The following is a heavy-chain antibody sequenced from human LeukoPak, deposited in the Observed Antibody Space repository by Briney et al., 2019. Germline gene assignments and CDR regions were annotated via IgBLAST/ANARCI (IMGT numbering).Heavy chain of an antibody. CDR1: GFIFSSDE. CDR3: ARDPESQRGRDGLDY. V-gene: IGHV3-48*03. D-gene: IGHD1-14*01. CDR2: ISSSADTI. J-gene: IGHJ4*02. Sequence: GGSLRLSCAASGFIFSSDEMTWVRQAPGKGLESVSFISSSADTILYADSVKGRFTISRDNGKNALYLQMNSLRAEDTAVYYCARDPESQRGRDGLDYWGQGTLVTVSS.